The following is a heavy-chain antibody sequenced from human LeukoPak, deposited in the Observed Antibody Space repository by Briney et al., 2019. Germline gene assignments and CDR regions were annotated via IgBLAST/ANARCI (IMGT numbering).Heavy chain of an antibody. CDR2: ISWNSGSI. CDR3: AKGATIFGVVIMSYFDY. V-gene: IGHV3-9*01. Sequence: GRSLRLSSAASGFTFDDYAMHWVRQAPGKGLEWVSGISWNSGSIGYADSVKGRFTISRDNAKNSLYLQMNSLRAEDTALYYCAKGATIFGVVIMSYFDYWGQGTLVTVSS. D-gene: IGHD3-3*01. CDR1: GFTFDDYA. J-gene: IGHJ4*02.